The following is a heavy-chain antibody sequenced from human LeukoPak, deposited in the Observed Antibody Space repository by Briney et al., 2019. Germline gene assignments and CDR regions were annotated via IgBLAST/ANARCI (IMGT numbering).Heavy chain of an antibody. V-gene: IGHV3-74*01. Sequence: GGSLRLSCAASGFTFSSYWMHWVRQAPGKGLVWVSRINSDGSSTSYADSVEGRFTISRDNAKNTLYLQMNSLRAEDTAVYYCARGDPVTKFDYWGQGTLVTVSS. CDR1: GFTFSSYW. CDR2: INSDGSST. CDR3: ARGDPVTKFDY. D-gene: IGHD7-27*01. J-gene: IGHJ4*02.